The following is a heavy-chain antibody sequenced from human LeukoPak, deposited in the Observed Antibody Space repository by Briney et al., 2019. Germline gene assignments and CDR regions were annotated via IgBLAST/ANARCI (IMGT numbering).Heavy chain of an antibody. V-gene: IGHV3-23*01. D-gene: IGHD3-22*01. CDR3: AKDLSGYFPTYYFDY. J-gene: IGHJ4*02. CDR2: ISGSGGST. Sequence: GGSLRLSCAASGFTFSSYAMHWVRQAPGKGLEWVSAISGSGGSTYYADSVKGRFTISRDNSKNTLYLQMNSLRAEDTAVYYCAKDLSGYFPTYYFDYWGQGTLVTVSS. CDR1: GFTFSSYA.